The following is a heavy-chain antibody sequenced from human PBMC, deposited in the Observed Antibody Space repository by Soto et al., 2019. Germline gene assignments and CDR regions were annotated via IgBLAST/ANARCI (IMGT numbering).Heavy chain of an antibody. CDR1: GYRFTSYC. CDR3: ARKDKSGYFNWFDP. Sequence: GESLKISCRTSGYRFTSYCIAWVRQMPGKGLEWMGIIFPSDSDTRYSPSFQGQVTISADRSTSTVFLQWASLKASDTAVYFCARKDKSGYFNWFDPWGQGTLVTVSS. D-gene: IGHD3-22*01. J-gene: IGHJ5*02. V-gene: IGHV5-51*01. CDR2: IFPSDSDT.